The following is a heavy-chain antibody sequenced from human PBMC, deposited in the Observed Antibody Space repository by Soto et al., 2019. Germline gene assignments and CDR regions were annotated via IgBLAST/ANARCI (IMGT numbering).Heavy chain of an antibody. V-gene: IGHV4-39*01. J-gene: IGHJ4*02. D-gene: IGHD2-15*01. CDR2: IYYSGST. CDR3: ARALGYCSGGSCYGPYFDY. CDR1: GGSISSSSYY. Sequence: QLQLQESGPGLVKPSETLSLTCTVSGGSISSSSYYWGWIRQPPGKGLEWIGSIYYSGSTYYNPYLKKRVTISVDTSKNQFALKLSSVTAADTAVYYCARALGYCSGGSCYGPYFDYWGQGTLVTVSS.